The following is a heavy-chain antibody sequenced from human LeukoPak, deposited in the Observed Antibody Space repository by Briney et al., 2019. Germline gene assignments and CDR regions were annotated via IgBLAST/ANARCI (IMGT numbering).Heavy chain of an antibody. CDR1: GGSFSGYY. Sequence: SETLSLTCAVHGGSFSGYYWSWIRQPPGKGLEWMGEINHSGSTNYNPSLKSRVTISGDTSNHQFSLKLTSVTAADTALYYCARGRNVGYCSSNSCSFDDWGQGTLVTVSS. CDR2: INHSGST. CDR3: ARGRNVGYCSSNSCSFDD. D-gene: IGHD2-2*01. J-gene: IGHJ4*02. V-gene: IGHV4-34*01.